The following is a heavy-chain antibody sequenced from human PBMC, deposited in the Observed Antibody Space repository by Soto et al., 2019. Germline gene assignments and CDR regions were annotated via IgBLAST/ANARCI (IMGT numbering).Heavy chain of an antibody. CDR3: AASCVACGGFNYYGMDA. CDR1: GGSISSGGYY. V-gene: IGHV4-31*03. J-gene: IGHJ6*02. CDR2: IYYSGST. D-gene: IGHD2-21*01. Sequence: SETLSLTCTFSGGSISSGGYYLSWIRQHPGKGLEWIGYIYYSGSTYYNPSLKSRVTISVDTSKNQFSLKLSSVTAADTAVYYCAASCVACGGFNYYGMDAWGQGTTVTVSS.